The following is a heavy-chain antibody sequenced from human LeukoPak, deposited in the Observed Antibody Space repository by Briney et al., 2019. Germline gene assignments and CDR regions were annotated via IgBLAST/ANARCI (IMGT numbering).Heavy chain of an antibody. CDR3: AKYKGGDYIDSGKRYYLDH. D-gene: IGHD3-10*01. CDR2: MNPDSGKK. CDR1: GYMFTSYD. Sequence: GASVKVSCKASGYMFTSYDINWVRQATGQGLEWMGWMNPDSGKKGQAQKLQGRITMTRNTSISTAYMELSSLGPEGTAVYYCAKYKGGDYIDSGKRYYLDHWGQGTPVTVSS. J-gene: IGHJ4*02. V-gene: IGHV1-8*01.